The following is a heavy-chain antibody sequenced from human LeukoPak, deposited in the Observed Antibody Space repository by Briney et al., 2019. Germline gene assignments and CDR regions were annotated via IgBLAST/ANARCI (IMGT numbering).Heavy chain of an antibody. V-gene: IGHV4-59*01. CDR1: GGSISSYY. CDR2: IYYSGST. D-gene: IGHD3-9*01. CDR3: ARVRQGMAYILTGYYGAFDI. Sequence: SGTLSLTCTVSGGSISSYYWSWIRQPPGKGLEWIGYIYYSGSTNYNPSLKSRVTISVDTSENQFSLKLSSVTAADTAEYYCARVRQGMAYILTGYYGAFDIWGQGTMVTVSS. J-gene: IGHJ3*02.